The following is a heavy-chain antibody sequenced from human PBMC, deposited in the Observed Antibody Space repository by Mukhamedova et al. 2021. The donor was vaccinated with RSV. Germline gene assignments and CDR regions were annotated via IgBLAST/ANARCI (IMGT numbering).Heavy chain of an antibody. D-gene: IGHD3-3*01. CDR3: ARGRSKDLTWFNP. J-gene: IGHJ5*02. V-gene: IGHV4-38-2*02. Sequence: GSINHSGNTSYNPSLKSRVTISLDTSKNQFSLKLSSVTATDPAVYYCARGRSKDLTWFNPWGNGTLVPASP. CDR2: INHSGNT.